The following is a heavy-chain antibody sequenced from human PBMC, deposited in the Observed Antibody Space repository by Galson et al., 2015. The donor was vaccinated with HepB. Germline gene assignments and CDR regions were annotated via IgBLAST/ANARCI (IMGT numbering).Heavy chain of an antibody. D-gene: IGHD6-6*01. V-gene: IGHV3-9*01. J-gene: IGHJ3*02. CDR3: AKDQASIAARPDAFDI. CDR2: ISWNSGSI. CDR1: GFTFDDYA. Sequence: SLRLSCAASGFTFDDYAMHWVRQAPGKGLEWVSGISWNSGSIGYADSVKGRFTISRDNAKNSLYLQMNSLRAEDTALYYCAKDQASIAARPDAFDIWGQGTMVTVSS.